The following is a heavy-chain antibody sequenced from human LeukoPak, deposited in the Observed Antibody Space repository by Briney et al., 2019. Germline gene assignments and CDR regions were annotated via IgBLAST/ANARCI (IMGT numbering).Heavy chain of an antibody. Sequence: GGSLRLSCAASGFTFSNAWMSWVRQAPGKGLGWVGRIKSKTDGGTTDYAAPVKGRFTISRDDSKNTLYLQMNSLKTEDTAVYYCTTATYNWNDARFDYWGQGTLVTVSS. V-gene: IGHV3-15*01. J-gene: IGHJ4*02. D-gene: IGHD1-1*01. CDR3: TTATYNWNDARFDY. CDR2: IKSKTDGGTT. CDR1: GFTFSNAW.